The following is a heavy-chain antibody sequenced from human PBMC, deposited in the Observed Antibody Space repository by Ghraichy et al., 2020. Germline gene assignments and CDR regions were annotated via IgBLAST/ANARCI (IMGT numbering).Heavy chain of an antibody. CDR3: TRGGGVVRKGFDL. J-gene: IGHJ2*01. CDR1: GFTFSGSA. D-gene: IGHD2-2*01. V-gene: IGHV3-73*01. CDR2: IRSKANSYAT. Sequence: GGLRLSCAASGFTFSGSAMHWVRQASGKGLEWVGRIRSKANSYATAYAASVKGRFTISRDDSKNTAYLQMNSLKTEDTAVYYCTRGGGVVRKGFDLWGRGTLVTVSS.